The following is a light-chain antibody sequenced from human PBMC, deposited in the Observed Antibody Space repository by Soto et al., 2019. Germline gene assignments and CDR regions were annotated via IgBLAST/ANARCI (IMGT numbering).Light chain of an antibody. Sequence: DIQMTQSPSTLSASVGDRVTITCRASQSISSWLAWYQQKPGQAPRLLIYKASTLETGVPSRFSGTGSGTEFTLTIRSLQPDDFATYYCQHYSVDSRTFGQGTMVDIK. V-gene: IGKV1-5*03. CDR2: KAS. CDR3: QHYSVDSRT. CDR1: QSISSW. J-gene: IGKJ1*01.